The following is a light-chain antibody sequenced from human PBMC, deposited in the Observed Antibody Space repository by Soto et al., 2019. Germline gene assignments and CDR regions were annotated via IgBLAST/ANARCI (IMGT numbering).Light chain of an antibody. CDR2: EVS. V-gene: IGLV2-14*01. Sequence: QSALTQPASVXXXPGQSITISCTGTSSDVGGYNYVSWYQQHPGKAPKLMIYEVSNRPSGVSNRFSGSKSGNTASLTISGLQAEDEADYYCSSYTSSSTLVFGGGTKLTVL. CDR3: SSYTSSSTLV. CDR1: SSDVGGYNY. J-gene: IGLJ2*01.